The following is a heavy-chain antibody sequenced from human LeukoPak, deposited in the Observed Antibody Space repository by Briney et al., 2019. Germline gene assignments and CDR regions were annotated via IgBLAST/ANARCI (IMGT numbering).Heavy chain of an antibody. D-gene: IGHD1-14*01. CDR3: ARVSSEPMGATDY. CDR1: GYTFTDYY. V-gene: IGHV1-2*02. J-gene: IGHJ4*02. CDR2: INPNSGGT. Sequence: ASAKVSCKASGYTFTDYYIHWVRQAPGQGLEWIGWINPNSGGTNYAEKFQGRVTMTRGTSISTAYMELSRLRSDDTAVYYCARVSSEPMGATDYWGQGTLVTVSS.